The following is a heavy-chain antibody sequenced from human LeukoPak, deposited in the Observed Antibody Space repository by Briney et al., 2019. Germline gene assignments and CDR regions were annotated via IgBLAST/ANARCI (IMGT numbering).Heavy chain of an antibody. CDR1: GGSISSSSYY. CDR2: IYYSGST. V-gene: IGHV4-39*01. J-gene: IGHJ6*04. Sequence: SETLSLTCTVSGGSISSSSYYWGWIRQPPGKGLEWIGSIYYSGSTYYNPSLKSRVTISVDTSKNQFSLKLSSVTAADTAVYYCAGSVDTAMRDDILTGYWAMDVWGKGTTVTVSS. D-gene: IGHD3-9*01. CDR3: AGSVDTAMRDDILTGYWAMDV.